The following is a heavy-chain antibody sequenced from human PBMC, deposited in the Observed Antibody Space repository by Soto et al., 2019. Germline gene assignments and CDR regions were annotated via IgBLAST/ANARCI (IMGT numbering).Heavy chain of an antibody. CDR3: ARASYYYDSSGYYESALDI. CDR2: INAGNGNT. CDR1: GYTFTSYA. D-gene: IGHD3-22*01. J-gene: IGHJ3*02. Sequence: ASVKVSCKASGYTFTSYAMHWVLQAPGQRLEWMGWINAGNGNTKYSQNFQGRVTITRDTSASTAYMELSSLRSEDTAVYSCARASYYYDSSGYYESALDIWGQGTMVTVSS. V-gene: IGHV1-3*01.